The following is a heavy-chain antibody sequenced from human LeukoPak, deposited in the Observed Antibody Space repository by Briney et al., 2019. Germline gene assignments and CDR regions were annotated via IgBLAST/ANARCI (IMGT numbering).Heavy chain of an antibody. CDR2: IYYSGST. CDR3: ARDAYYDSSGPYHGNWFDP. V-gene: IGHV4-59*01. J-gene: IGHJ5*02. CDR1: GGSISSYY. Sequence: SETLSLTCTVSGGSISSYYWSWIRQPPGKRLEWIGYIYYSGSTNYNPSLKSRVTISVDTSKNQFSLKLSSVTAADTAVYYCARDAYYDSSGPYHGNWFDPWGQGTLVTVSS. D-gene: IGHD3-22*01.